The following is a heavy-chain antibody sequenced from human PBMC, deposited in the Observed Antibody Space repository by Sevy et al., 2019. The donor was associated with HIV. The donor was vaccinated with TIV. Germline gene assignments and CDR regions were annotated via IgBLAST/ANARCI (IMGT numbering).Heavy chain of an antibody. CDR2: INPNSGGT. CDR3: ARGLGDYDILTGYYISYFDY. Sequence: ASVKVSCKASGYTLTGYYMHWVRQAPGQGLEWMGRINPNSGGTNYAQKFQGRVTMTRDTSISTAYMELSRLRSDDTAAYYCARGLGDYDILTGYYISYFDYWGQGTLVTVSS. CDR1: GYTLTGYY. J-gene: IGHJ4*02. D-gene: IGHD3-9*01. V-gene: IGHV1-2*06.